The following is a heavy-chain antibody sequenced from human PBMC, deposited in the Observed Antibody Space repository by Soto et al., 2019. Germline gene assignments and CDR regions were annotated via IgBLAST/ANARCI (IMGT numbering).Heavy chain of an antibody. J-gene: IGHJ4*02. CDR2: IRGRADSYAM. V-gene: IGHV3-73*01. Sequence: EVHLVDSGGDVVQPGGSLKLSCAASEFTFSGSYLHWVRQASGRGLEWVGHIRGRADSYAMSYAASVNGRFTISRDDTKNTAYLQMNSLTTEDTAVYYCAIRDYWGQGTLVTVSS. CDR1: EFTFSGSY. CDR3: AIRDY.